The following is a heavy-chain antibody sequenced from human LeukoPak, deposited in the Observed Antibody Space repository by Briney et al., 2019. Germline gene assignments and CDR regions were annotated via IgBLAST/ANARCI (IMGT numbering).Heavy chain of an antibody. D-gene: IGHD6-19*01. J-gene: IGHJ4*02. CDR1: GGSISSYY. CDR3: AGDSSGWTGIDY. CDR2: IYYSGST. V-gene: IGHV4-59*01. Sequence: SGTLSLTCTVSGGSISSYYWSWIRQPPGKGLEWIGYIYYSGSTNYNPSLKSRVTISVDTSKNQFSLKLSSVTAADTAVYYCAGDSSGWTGIDYWGQGTLVTVSS.